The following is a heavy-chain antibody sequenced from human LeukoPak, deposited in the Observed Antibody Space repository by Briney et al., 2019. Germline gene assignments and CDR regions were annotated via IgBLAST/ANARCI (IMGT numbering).Heavy chain of an antibody. V-gene: IGHV3-53*01. CDR1: GFTVRSND. Sequence: GGSLRLSCVASGFTVRSNDMSWVRQAPGKGLEWVSVIYSGGTTYYADSVKGRFTISRDNSKNTLYLQMNSLRAEDTAVYYCARILGIRAFDIWGQGTTVTVSS. D-gene: IGHD7-27*01. J-gene: IGHJ3*02. CDR2: IYSGGTT. CDR3: ARILGIRAFDI.